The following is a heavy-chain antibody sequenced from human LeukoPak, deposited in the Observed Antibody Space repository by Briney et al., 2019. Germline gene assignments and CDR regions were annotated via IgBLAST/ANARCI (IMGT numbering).Heavy chain of an antibody. Sequence: ASVKVSCKASGYTFSNHDIHWVRQAPGQRLEWMGWINAGNGNTKYSQEFQGRVTITRDTSASTAYMELSSLRSEDMAVYYCARAPPYYDSSGYYQDFDYWGQGTLVTVSS. CDR2: INAGNGNT. J-gene: IGHJ4*02. CDR1: GYTFSNHD. V-gene: IGHV1-3*03. D-gene: IGHD3-22*01. CDR3: ARAPPYYDSSGYYQDFDY.